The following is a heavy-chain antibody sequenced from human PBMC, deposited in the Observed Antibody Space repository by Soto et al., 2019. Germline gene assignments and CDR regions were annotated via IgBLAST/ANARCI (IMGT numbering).Heavy chain of an antibody. J-gene: IGHJ4*02. D-gene: IGHD5-18*01. CDR2: INFSGNT. V-gene: IGHV4-31*03. CDR1: GGSISSGGSY. CDR3: ARSRITRIQPFDS. Sequence: VQLQESGPGLVKPSQTLSLACTVSGGSISSGGSYWTWIRQLPGKGLERIGYINFSGNTDYNPSLNCRATISVDTSKSQCSLKLNSVTAADTAVYFCARSRITRIQPFDSWGPGTLVTVSS.